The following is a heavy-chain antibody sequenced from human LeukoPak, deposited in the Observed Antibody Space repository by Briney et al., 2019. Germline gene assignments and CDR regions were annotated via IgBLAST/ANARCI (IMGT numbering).Heavy chain of an antibody. V-gene: IGHV1-18*04. CDR1: GYTFTGYY. J-gene: IGHJ3*02. CDR2: ISAYNGNT. D-gene: IGHD6-13*01. CDR3: ARVEQQLVHRAFDI. Sequence: ASVKVSCKASGYTFTGYYIHWVRQAPGQGLEWMGWISAYNGNTNYAQKLQGRVTMTTDTSTSTAYMELRSLRSDDTAVYYCARVEQQLVHRAFDIWGEGTMVTVSS.